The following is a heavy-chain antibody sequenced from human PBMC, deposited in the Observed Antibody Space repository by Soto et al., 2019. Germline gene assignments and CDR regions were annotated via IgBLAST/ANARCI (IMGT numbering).Heavy chain of an antibody. J-gene: IGHJ5*02. CDR2: ISGSGSTM. Sequence: SLILSCAASGFKFSAYYMRWIRQAPGKGLEWLSYISGSGSTMYYVDSVKGRFTISRDNAKNSLYLQMNSLRAEDTAVYYCAREAGTNWFDPWGQGTLVTVSA. CDR3: AREAGTNWFDP. CDR1: GFKFSAYY. V-gene: IGHV3-11*01. D-gene: IGHD1-1*01.